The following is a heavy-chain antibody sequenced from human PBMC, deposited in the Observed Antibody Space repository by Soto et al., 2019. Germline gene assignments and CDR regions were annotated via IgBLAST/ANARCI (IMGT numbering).Heavy chain of an antibody. CDR3: ARRTSSWSFDY. CDR1: GFTFSSYA. J-gene: IGHJ4*02. CDR2: ISGSGGST. Sequence: EVQLLESGGGLVQPGGSLRLSCAASGFTFSSYAMSWVRQAPGKGLEWVSAISGSGGSTYYADSVKGRFTFSRDNSKNTLSLQMNSLRAEDTAVYYCARRTSSWSFDYWGQVTLVTVSS. D-gene: IGHD6-13*01. V-gene: IGHV3-23*01.